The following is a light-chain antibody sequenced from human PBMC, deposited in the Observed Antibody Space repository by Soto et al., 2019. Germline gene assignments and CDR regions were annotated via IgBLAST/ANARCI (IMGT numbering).Light chain of an antibody. J-gene: IGLJ3*02. CDR3: QAYDSNNRGV. CDR1: SGSIDTNY. V-gene: IGLV6-57*04. Sequence: NFMLTQPLSVSESPGQTVTLSCTRSSGSIDTNYVQWYQQRPGSAPSIVIYENNHRPSGVPVRFSGSTDTSSNSASLVISGLKTEDEADYYCQAYDSNNRGVFGGGTQLTVL. CDR2: ENN.